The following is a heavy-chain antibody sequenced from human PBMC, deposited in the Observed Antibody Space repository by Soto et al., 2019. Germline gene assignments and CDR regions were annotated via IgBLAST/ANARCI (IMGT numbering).Heavy chain of an antibody. V-gene: IGHV4-59*01. CDR3: ARSAGSAMKYYFMYG. CDR1: GGSISSYY. Sequence: PSETLSLTCTVSGGSISSYYWGWIRQPPGKGLEWIGYIHYSGSTNYNPSLKSRVTISVDTSKNQFSLKLSSVTAADTAVYYCARSAGSAMKYYFMYGWGKGTTVTVCS. J-gene: IGHJ6*03. CDR2: IHYSGST. D-gene: IGHD5-18*01.